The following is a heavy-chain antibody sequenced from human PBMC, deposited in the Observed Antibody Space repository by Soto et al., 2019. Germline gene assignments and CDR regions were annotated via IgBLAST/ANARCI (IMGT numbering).Heavy chain of an antibody. J-gene: IGHJ6*02. CDR1: GDSVTSNSSA. V-gene: IGHV6-1*01. D-gene: IGHD3-22*01. Sequence: SQTLSLTCAVSGDSVTSNSSAGNWIRQSPSRDLEWLGRTYYRSKWYNDYAVSVKSRISINPDTSKNQFSLQLNSVTPEDTAVYYCARDYHYYDRSGYYFGRSSYCGMDVWGQGTTVTVSS. CDR2: TYYRSKWYN. CDR3: ARDYHYYDRSGYYFGRSSYCGMDV.